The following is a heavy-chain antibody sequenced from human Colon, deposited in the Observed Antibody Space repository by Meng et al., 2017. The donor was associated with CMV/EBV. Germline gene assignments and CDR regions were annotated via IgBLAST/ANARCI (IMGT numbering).Heavy chain of an antibody. V-gene: IGHV1-18*01. J-gene: IGHJ4*02. CDR3: AQNKRDAYNAYYFDY. Sequence: SCYTLTNYGITWVRQAPGQGLEWVGWISGYNGNTHNAQKVQGRVTMTIDISASTAHMELGSLRSDDTAIYYCAQNKRDAYNAYYFDYWGQGTLVTVSS. D-gene: IGHD5-24*01. CDR2: ISGYNGNT. CDR1: CYTLTNYG.